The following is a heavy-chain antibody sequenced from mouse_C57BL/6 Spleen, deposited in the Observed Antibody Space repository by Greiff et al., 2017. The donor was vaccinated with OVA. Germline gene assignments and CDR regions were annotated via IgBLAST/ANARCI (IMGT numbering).Heavy chain of an antibody. V-gene: IGHV1-64*01. CDR3: AVVATDWYFDV. J-gene: IGHJ1*03. Sequence: QVQLQQPGAELVKPGASVKLSCKASGYTFTSYWMHWVKQRPGQGLEWIGMIHPNSGSTNYNEKFKSKATLTVDKSSSTAYMQLSSLTSEDSAVYYCAVVATDWYFDVWGTGTTVTVSS. CDR1: GYTFTSYW. CDR2: IHPNSGST. D-gene: IGHD1-1*01.